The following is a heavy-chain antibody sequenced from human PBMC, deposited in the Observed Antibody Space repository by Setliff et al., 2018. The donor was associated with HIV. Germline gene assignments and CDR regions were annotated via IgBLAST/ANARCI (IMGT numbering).Heavy chain of an antibody. CDR3: ARDVAPPLAGDVWSGNGL. CDR1: GGSRRSHY. V-gene: IGHV4-59*11. Sequence: SETLSLTCSVSGGSRRSHYWSWIRQAPGKGLQWIGNVYYRAKTGATTDHNPALRSRIVISLDVSKNQLYLRLRSVTAADTAIYYCARDVAPPLAGDVWSGNGLWGQGTQVTVSS. J-gene: IGHJ4*02. CDR2: VYYRAKTGATT. D-gene: IGHD3-3*01.